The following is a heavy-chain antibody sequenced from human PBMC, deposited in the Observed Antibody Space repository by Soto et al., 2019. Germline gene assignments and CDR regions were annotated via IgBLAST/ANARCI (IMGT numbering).Heavy chain of an antibody. Sequence: SVKVSYKAAGFTFSSSAMQWVRQARGQRLEWIGWIVVGSGNTNYAQKFQERVTITRDMSTSTAYMELSSLRSEDTAVYYCAAGWGYSYGSPYYYGMDVWGQRTTVTVSS. CDR3: AAGWGYSYGSPYYYGMDV. V-gene: IGHV1-58*02. CDR2: IVVGSGNT. CDR1: GFTFSSSA. J-gene: IGHJ6*02. D-gene: IGHD5-18*01.